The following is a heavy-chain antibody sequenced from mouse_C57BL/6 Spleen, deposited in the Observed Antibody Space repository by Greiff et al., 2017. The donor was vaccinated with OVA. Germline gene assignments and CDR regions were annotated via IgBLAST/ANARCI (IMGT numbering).Heavy chain of an antibody. CDR3: AEGEGAY. CDR2: INPGSGGT. CDR1: GYAFTNYL. Sequence: QVQLQQSGAELVRPGTSVKVSCKASGYAFTNYLIEWVKQRPGQGLEWIGVINPGSGGTNYNEKFKGKATLTADKSSSTAYMQLSSLTSEDSAVYFCAEGEGAYWGQGTLVTVSA. V-gene: IGHV1-54*01. J-gene: IGHJ3*01.